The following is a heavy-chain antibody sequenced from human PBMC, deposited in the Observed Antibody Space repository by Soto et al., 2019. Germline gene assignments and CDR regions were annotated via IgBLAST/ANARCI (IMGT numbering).Heavy chain of an antibody. CDR3: AREVPEITIFGVVKGECYWYFDL. CDR1: GYTFTGYY. D-gene: IGHD3-3*01. Sequence: QVQLVQSGAEVKKPGASVKVSCKASGYTFTGYYMHWVRQAPGQGLEWMGWINPNSGGTNYAQKFQGWGTMTRDTSISTADMELSRLRSDDTAVYYCAREVPEITIFGVVKGECYWYFDLWGRGTLVTVSS. J-gene: IGHJ2*01. V-gene: IGHV1-2*04. CDR2: INPNSGGT.